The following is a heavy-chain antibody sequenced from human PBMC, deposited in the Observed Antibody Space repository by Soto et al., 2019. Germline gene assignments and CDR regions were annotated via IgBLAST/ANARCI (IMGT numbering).Heavy chain of an antibody. V-gene: IGHV1-18*01. CDR3: ARGSRVPENWFDP. CDR2: ISAYNGNT. J-gene: IGHJ5*02. CDR1: GYGFTIYG. Sequence: ASVTVSWKTAGYGFTIYGISWVRQAPGQGLEWMGWISAYNGNTNYAQKLQGRVTMTTDTSTSTAYVELRSLRSDDTAVYYCARGSRVPENWFDPWGQGTLVTVSS.